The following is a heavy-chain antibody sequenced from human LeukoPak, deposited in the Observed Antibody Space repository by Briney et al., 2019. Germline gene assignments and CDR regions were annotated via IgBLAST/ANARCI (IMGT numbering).Heavy chain of an antibody. J-gene: IGHJ4*02. CDR3: AKEMATFFDY. Sequence: GGSLRLSYAASGFTLSGFVMHWVRQAPGKGLEWVACLWDDTTNKYYGDSVKGRFSISRDNSKNILYLQMNSLRAEDTAVYYCAKEMATFFDYWGQGTLVTVSS. V-gene: IGHV3-30*02. D-gene: IGHD5-24*01. CDR1: GFTLSGFV. CDR2: LWDDTTNK.